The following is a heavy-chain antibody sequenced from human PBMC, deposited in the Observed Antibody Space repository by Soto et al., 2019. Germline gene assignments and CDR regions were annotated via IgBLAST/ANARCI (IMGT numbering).Heavy chain of an antibody. CDR1: GFPFSSYG. D-gene: IGHD3-16*01. V-gene: IGHV3-48*01. CDR3: ARAYEGDYFDY. J-gene: IGHJ4*02. Sequence: GGSLRLSCVASGFPFSSYGMNWVRQAPGKGLEWVAYITTSSGHMYYADSVKGRFTISRDNSKNTLYLQMNSLRAEDTAVYYCARAYEGDYFDYWGQGTLVTVSS. CDR2: ITTSSGHM.